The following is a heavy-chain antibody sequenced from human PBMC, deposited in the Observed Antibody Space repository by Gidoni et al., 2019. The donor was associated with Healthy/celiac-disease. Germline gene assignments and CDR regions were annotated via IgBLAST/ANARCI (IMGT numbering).Heavy chain of an antibody. Sequence: QVQLVQSGAEVQKPGASVKVSCKASGYTFTSYDINWVRQATGQGLEWMGWMNPNSGNTGYAQKFQGRVTMTRNTSISTAYMELSSLRSEDTAVYYCATQRSSTYYDFWSGYHNYYYYYYMDVWGKGTTVTVSS. CDR3: ATQRSSTYYDFWSGYHNYYYYYYMDV. CDR1: GYTFTSYD. V-gene: IGHV1-8*01. J-gene: IGHJ6*03. D-gene: IGHD3-3*01. CDR2: MNPNSGNT.